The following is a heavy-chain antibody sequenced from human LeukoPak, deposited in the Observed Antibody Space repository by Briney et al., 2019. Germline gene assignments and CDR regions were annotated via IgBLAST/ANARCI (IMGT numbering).Heavy chain of an antibody. V-gene: IGHV3-33*01. J-gene: IGHJ3*02. CDR1: GFTFSTYG. D-gene: IGHD1-26*01. Sequence: GRSLRLSCAASGFTFSTYGMHWVRQAPGKRLEWVAVTWYDGSYKYYGDSVKGRYTISRDNSKNTLYLQMASLRVENTAVYYCARQFDGSHPNAFDIWGQGTMVTVSS. CDR3: ARQFDGSHPNAFDI. CDR2: TWYDGSYK.